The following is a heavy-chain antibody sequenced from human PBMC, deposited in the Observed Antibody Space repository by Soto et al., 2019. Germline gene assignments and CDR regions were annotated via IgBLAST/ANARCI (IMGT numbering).Heavy chain of an antibody. V-gene: IGHV4-34*01. J-gene: IGHJ4*02. Sequence: QVQLQQWGAGLLKPSETLSLTCAVYGGSFSGYYWSWIRQPPGKGLEWIGEINHSGSTNYNPSLKSRVTISVDTSKNQCSRKLSSVTAADTAVYYGARGGAIAVATIDYWGQGTLVTVSS. D-gene: IGHD6-19*01. CDR2: INHSGST. CDR1: GGSFSGYY. CDR3: ARGGAIAVATIDY.